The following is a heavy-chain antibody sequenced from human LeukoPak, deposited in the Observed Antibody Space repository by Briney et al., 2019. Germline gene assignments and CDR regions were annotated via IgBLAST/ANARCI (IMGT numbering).Heavy chain of an antibody. Sequence: SETLSLTCTVSGVSVSSGSYYWSWIRQPPGKGLEWIGYIYYSGSTNYNPSLKSRVTISVDTSKNQFSLKLSSVTAADTAVYYCASLRSDSSGYYNLRIDYWGQGTLVTVSS. CDR1: GVSVSSGSYY. D-gene: IGHD3-22*01. CDR2: IYYSGST. V-gene: IGHV4-61*01. CDR3: ASLRSDSSGYYNLRIDY. J-gene: IGHJ4*02.